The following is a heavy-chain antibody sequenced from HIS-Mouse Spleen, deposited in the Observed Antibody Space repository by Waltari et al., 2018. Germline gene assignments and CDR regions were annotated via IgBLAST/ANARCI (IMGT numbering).Heavy chain of an antibody. D-gene: IGHD7-27*01. J-gene: IGHJ3*02. CDR2: TYYRSKWYN. Sequence: QVQLQQSGPGLVKPSQTLSLTCSISGDRVSTHSAAWNWTRQSPSRGLEWLGRTYYRSKWYNDYAVSVKSRITINPDTSKNQFSLQLNSVTPEDTAVYYCARVTGDDAFDIWGQGTMVTVSS. CDR3: ARVTGDDAFDI. CDR1: GDRVSTHSAA. V-gene: IGHV6-1*01.